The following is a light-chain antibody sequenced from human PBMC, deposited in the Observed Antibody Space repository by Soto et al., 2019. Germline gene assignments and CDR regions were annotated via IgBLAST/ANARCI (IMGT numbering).Light chain of an antibody. CDR3: PQYENRPT. Sequence: EMASAPWYLAASVGNVVLSTFQASQNINNYLNWYKQKPGRAPKLLIYDASNLEASVPSGFRRSGSGADFSFTISRLQPEDIVPFYCPQYENRPTFGQGTRLEIK. J-gene: IGKJ5*01. CDR1: QNINNY. CDR2: DAS. V-gene: IGKV1-33*01.